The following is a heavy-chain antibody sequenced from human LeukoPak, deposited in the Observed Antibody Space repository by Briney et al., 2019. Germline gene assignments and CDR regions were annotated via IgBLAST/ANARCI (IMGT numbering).Heavy chain of an antibody. CDR3: ASSGLGGYCSGGSCYHNIDAFDI. Sequence: ASVKVSCKASGYTFTSYGISWVRQAPGQGLEWMGWISAYNGNTNYAQKLQGRVTMTTDTSTSTAYMELRSLRSDDTAVYYCASSGLGGYCSGGSCYHNIDAFDIWGQGTMVTVSS. V-gene: IGHV1-18*01. D-gene: IGHD2-15*01. J-gene: IGHJ3*02. CDR1: GYTFTSYG. CDR2: ISAYNGNT.